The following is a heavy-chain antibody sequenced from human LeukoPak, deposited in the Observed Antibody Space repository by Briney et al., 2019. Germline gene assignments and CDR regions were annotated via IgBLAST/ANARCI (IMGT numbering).Heavy chain of an antibody. Sequence: GGSLRLSCAASGFTFSNYAMSWVRQAPGKGLEWVSAISGSGGSTYYADSVKGRFTISRDNSKNTLYLQMNSLRAEDTAVYYCAKDYYDSSGYDVGYYYYYYGMDVWGQGTTVTVSS. CDR2: ISGSGGST. CDR1: GFTFSNYA. CDR3: AKDYYDSSGYDVGYYYYYYGMDV. J-gene: IGHJ6*02. D-gene: IGHD3-22*01. V-gene: IGHV3-23*01.